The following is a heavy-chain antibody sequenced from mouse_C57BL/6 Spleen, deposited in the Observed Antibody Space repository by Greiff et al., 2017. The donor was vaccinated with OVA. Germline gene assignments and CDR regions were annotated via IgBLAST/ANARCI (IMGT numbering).Heavy chain of an antibody. CDR3: AREIYYGNAWFAY. CDR1: GYTFTDYY. CDR2: IYPGSGNT. J-gene: IGHJ3*01. D-gene: IGHD2-1*01. Sequence: VKLVESGAELVRPGASVKLSCKASGYTFTDYYINWVKQRPGQGLEWIARIYPGSGNTYYNEKFKGKATLTAEKSSSTAYMQLSSLTSEDSAVYFCAREIYYGNAWFAYWGQGTLVTVSA. V-gene: IGHV1-76*01.